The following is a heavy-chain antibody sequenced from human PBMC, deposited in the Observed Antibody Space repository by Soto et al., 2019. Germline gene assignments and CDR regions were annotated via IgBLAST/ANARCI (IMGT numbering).Heavy chain of an antibody. CDR2: INHSGST. J-gene: IGHJ4*02. D-gene: IGHD2-8*02. Sequence: PSETLSLTCTVSGGSISSYYWTWIRQPPGTGLEWIGEINHSGSTNYNPSLKSRVTISVDTSKKQFSLKLTSVTAADTAVYYCARDKITGLFDYWGQGTLVNVS. CDR3: ARDKITGLFDY. CDR1: GGSISSYY. V-gene: IGHV4-34*01.